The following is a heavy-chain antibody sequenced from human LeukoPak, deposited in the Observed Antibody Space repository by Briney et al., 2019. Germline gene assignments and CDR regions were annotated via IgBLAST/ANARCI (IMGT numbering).Heavy chain of an antibody. Sequence: GGSLRLSCAASGFTVSSNYMSWVRQAPGKGLEWVSLIYSDDNTYYADSVKGRFTISRDNSKNTLYLQMNSLRAEDTGVFYCARDGGLTGGYFDYWGQGTLVTVSS. V-gene: IGHV3-53*01. J-gene: IGHJ4*02. D-gene: IGHD7-27*01. CDR2: IYSDDNT. CDR3: ARDGGLTGGYFDY. CDR1: GFTVSSNY.